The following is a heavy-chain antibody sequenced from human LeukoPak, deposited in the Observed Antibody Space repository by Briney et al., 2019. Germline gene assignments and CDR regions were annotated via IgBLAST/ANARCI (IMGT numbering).Heavy chain of an antibody. D-gene: IGHD6-13*01. Sequence: NPGGSLRLSCAASGFTFSSYSMNWVRQAPGKGLEWVSSISSSSSYIYYADSVKGRFTISRDNAKNSLYLQMNSLRAEDTAVYYCARISGLAADNWFDPWGQGTPVTVSS. CDR1: GFTFSSYS. J-gene: IGHJ5*02. CDR2: ISSSSSYI. CDR3: ARISGLAADNWFDP. V-gene: IGHV3-21*01.